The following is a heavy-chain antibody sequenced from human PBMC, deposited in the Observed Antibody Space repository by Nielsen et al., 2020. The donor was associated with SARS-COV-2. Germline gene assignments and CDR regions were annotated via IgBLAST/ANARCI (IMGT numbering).Heavy chain of an antibody. CDR3: AGHLSWYGMDV. CDR1: GFTFDDYT. Sequence: GESLKISCAASGFTFDDYTMHWVRQAPGKGLEWVSLISWEGGSTYYADSVKGRFTISRDNSKNTLYLQMNSLRAEDTAVYYCAGHLSWYGMDVWGQGTTVTVSS. J-gene: IGHJ6*02. CDR2: ISWEGGST. V-gene: IGHV3-43*01. D-gene: IGHD3-16*02.